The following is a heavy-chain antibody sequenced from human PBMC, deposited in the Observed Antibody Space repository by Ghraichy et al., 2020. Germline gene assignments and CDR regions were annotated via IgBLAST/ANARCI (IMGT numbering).Heavy chain of an antibody. V-gene: IGHV1-2*02. CDR2: VSPDRGDT. D-gene: IGHD2-15*01. CDR3: VRVSPGWNFDC. CDR1: GYPFSLTYHY. Sequence: ASVKVSCKAFGYPFSLTYHYLHWIRQAPGQRLEWVGWVSPDRGDTRSAQKFQGRVTMTRDTSTTTAYMELRSLTSDDTSVYFCVRVSPGWNFDCGGQGTLVPFS. J-gene: IGHJ4*02.